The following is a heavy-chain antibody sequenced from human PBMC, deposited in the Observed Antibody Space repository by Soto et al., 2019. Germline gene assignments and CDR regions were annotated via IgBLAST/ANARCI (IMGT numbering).Heavy chain of an antibody. J-gene: IGHJ5*02. CDR3: VRRHVTATGIDWFGP. V-gene: IGHV1-3*01. CDR2: INAAHGDT. CDR1: GYTFTSYG. D-gene: IGHD6-13*01. Sequence: ASVKVSCQASGYTFTSYGINWVRQAPGQRLEWLGWINAAHGDTKYSPKFQVRVSITRDTSPSTAYMELSSLRSEEKAVYYCVRRHVTATGIDWFGPCGQGTLVTVS.